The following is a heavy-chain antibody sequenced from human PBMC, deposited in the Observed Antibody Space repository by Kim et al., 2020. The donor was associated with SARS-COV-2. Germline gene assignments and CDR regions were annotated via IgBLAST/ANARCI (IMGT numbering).Heavy chain of an antibody. CDR3: ARVWGLQLWSDY. J-gene: IGHJ4*02. V-gene: IGHV3-7*01. D-gene: IGHD5-18*01. Sequence: YYVDAVKGRFTISRDNAKNSLYLQMNSLRAEDTAVYYCARVWGLQLWSDYWGQGTLVTVSS.